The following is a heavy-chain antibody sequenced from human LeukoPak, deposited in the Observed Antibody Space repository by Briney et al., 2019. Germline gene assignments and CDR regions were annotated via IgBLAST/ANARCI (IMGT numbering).Heavy chain of an antibody. CDR3: ARDPLDAFDI. CDR1: GGPISSGSYY. V-gene: IGHV4-61*02. Sequence: SETLSLTCTVSGGPISSGSYYWSWIRQPAGKGLEWIGRIYTSGSTNYNPSLKSRVTISVDTSKNQFSLKLSSVTAADTAVYYCARDPLDAFDIWGQGTVVTVSS. J-gene: IGHJ3*02. CDR2: IYTSGST.